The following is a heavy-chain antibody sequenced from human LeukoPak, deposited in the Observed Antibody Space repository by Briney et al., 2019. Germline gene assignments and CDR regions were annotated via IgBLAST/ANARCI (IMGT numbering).Heavy chain of an antibody. Sequence: GGSLRLSCVASGFIFSNYTMHWVRQAPGKGLEWVAFIRYDGRIEYYADSVKGRFTISRGNSRNTLFLQMNSLRPEDTAVYYCVKGGSVPAAIRYYFDYWGQGALVTVSS. CDR2: IRYDGRIE. CDR1: GFIFSNYT. D-gene: IGHD2-2*01. J-gene: IGHJ4*02. CDR3: VKGGSVPAAIRYYFDY. V-gene: IGHV3-30*02.